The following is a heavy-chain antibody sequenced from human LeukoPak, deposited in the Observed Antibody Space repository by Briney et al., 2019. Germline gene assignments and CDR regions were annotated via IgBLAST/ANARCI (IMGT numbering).Heavy chain of an antibody. Sequence: SETLSLTCIVSGGSISNYYWSWIRQPPGKGLEWIGYIYYTGDTNYNPSLKSRVTISLDTSKNQFSLRLSSVTAADTAVYYCARGSYDYVWGSYRQASNFAYWGQGTLVTVSS. J-gene: IGHJ4*02. CDR1: GGSISNYY. CDR2: IYYTGDT. D-gene: IGHD3-16*02. CDR3: ARGSYDYVWGSYRQASNFAY. V-gene: IGHV4-59*01.